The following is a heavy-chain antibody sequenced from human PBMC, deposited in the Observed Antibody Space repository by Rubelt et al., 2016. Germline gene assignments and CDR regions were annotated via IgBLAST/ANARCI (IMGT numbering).Heavy chain of an antibody. CDR3: ARHASGANSYYDY. Sequence: QVVLQESGPGLVKPSETLSLTCNVSGVPVNGNYWSWIRQPAGKGLEWIGYIQNRGSTNYNPFLESRVTIALDTSMNQLSLCLRSVTAADTAVYYCARHASGANSYYDYWGQGTLVTVSS. V-gene: IGHV4-59*08. D-gene: IGHD4-11*01. CDR1: GVPVNGNY. J-gene: IGHJ4*02. CDR2: IQNRGST.